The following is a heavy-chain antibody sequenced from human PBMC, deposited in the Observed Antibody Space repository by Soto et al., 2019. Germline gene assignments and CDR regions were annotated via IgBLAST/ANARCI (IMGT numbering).Heavy chain of an antibody. CDR3: ARVGHSYESSGYYYFDY. CDR1: GYTFTSYY. V-gene: IGHV1-46*01. J-gene: IGHJ4*02. D-gene: IGHD3-22*01. CDR2: INPDGGST. Sequence: QVQLVQSGAEVKKPGASVKVSCKASGYTFTSYYMHWVRQAPGQGLEWMGIINPDGGSTSCAQKFQGRVTVTRDTPTTTVYMELSSLRSEDTAVYYCARVGHSYESSGYYYFDYWGQGPPVTVSS.